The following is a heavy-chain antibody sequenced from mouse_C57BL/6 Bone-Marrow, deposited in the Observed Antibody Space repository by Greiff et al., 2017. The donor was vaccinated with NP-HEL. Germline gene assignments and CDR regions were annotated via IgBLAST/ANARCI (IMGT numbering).Heavy chain of an antibody. J-gene: IGHJ2*01. CDR2: INPNNGGT. CDR1: GYTFTDYY. V-gene: IGHV1-26*01. Sequence: QLQQSGPELVKPGASVKISCKASGYTFTDYYMNWVKQSHGKSLEWIGDINPNNGGTSYNQKFKGKATLTVDKSSSTAYMELRSLTSEDSAVYYCARNAVVIIAYFDYWGQGTTLTVSS. CDR3: ARNAVVIIAYFDY.